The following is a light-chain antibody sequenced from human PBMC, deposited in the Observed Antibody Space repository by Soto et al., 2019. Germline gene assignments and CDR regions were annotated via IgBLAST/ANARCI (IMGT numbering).Light chain of an antibody. J-gene: IGKJ5*01. CDR1: QNIGSL. CDR2: GAS. V-gene: IGKV3-20*01. CDR3: QHYGSSSS. Sequence: EIVFTQSPGTLSLSPGEGATLSCRASQNIGSLLAWLQQKPGQAPSLLIYGASSRATGIPDRFSGSGSGTDFTLTISRLEPEDFAVYYCQHYGSSSSFGQGTRLEIK.